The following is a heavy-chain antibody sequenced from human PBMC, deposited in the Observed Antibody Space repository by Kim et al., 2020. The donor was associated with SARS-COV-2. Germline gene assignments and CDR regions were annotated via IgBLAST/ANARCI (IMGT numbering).Heavy chain of an antibody. V-gene: IGHV5-51*01. CDR3: ARRSGYSTSWANDY. J-gene: IGHJ4*02. Sequence: SPSFQGQVTISADKSISTAYLQWSSLKASDTAMYYCARRSGYSTSWANDYWGQGTLVTVSS. D-gene: IGHD6-13*01.